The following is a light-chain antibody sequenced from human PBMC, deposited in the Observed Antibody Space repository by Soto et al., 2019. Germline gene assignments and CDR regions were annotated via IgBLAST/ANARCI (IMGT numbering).Light chain of an antibody. CDR3: QQYGNSPP. J-gene: IGKJ1*01. V-gene: IGKV3-20*01. CDR1: QSVTAGY. Sequence: EIVLTQSPGTLSLSPGERATLSCRASQSVTAGYFAWYQQKPGQAPRLLIYETSSRTTGIPDRFSGSGSGTDFTLTISRLEPEDFAVYYCQQYGNSPPFGQGTKVEIK. CDR2: ETS.